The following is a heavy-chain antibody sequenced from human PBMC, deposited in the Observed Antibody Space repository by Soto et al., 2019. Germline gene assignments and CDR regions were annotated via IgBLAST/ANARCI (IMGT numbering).Heavy chain of an antibody. CDR2: IYYSGST. D-gene: IGHD2-2*01. CDR3: ARTGAVVLDY. J-gene: IGHJ4*02. Sequence: SPTCTVSGGSISSGGYYWSWIRQHPGKGLEWIGYIYYSGSTYYNPSLKSRVTISVDTSKNQFSLKLSSVTAADTAVYYCARTGAVVLDYWGQGTLVTVSS. V-gene: IGHV4-31*03. CDR1: GGSISSGGYY.